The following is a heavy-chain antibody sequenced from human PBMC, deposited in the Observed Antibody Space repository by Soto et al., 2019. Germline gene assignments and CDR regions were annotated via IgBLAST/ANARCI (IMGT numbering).Heavy chain of an antibody. V-gene: IGHV4-30-4*01. J-gene: IGHJ6*04. CDR3: ARDGTYYYGREV. CDR2: IDYSVST. CDR1: GGSITNTDYY. Sequence: SETLSLTCSVSGGSITNTDYYWNWIHQSPGKGLEWIGSIDYSVSTYYNPSLKSRVIISADTSKNLFSLKLRSVTAADTALYFCARDGTYYYGREVWGDGKTVNVSA.